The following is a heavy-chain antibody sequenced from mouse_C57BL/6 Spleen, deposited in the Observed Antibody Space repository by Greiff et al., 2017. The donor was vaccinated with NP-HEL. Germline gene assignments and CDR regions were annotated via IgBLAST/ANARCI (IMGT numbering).Heavy chain of an antibody. CDR1: GYSFTDYN. V-gene: IGHV1-39*01. CDR3: ARPHTTGLYYAMDY. CDR2: INPNYGTT. D-gene: IGHD1-1*01. J-gene: IGHJ4*01. Sequence: VQLKESGPELVKPGASVKISCKASGYSFTDYNMNWVKQSNGKSLEWIGVINPNYGTTSYNQKFKGKATLTVDQSSSTAYMQLNSLTSEDSAVYYCARPHTTGLYYAMDYWGQGTSVTVAS.